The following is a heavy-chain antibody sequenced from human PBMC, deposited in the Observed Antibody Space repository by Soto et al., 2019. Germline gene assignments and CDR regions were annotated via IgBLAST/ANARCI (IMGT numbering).Heavy chain of an antibody. CDR3: ASEMVLGVGSDY. V-gene: IGHV1-2*04. J-gene: IGHJ4*02. CDR2: INPNSGGT. D-gene: IGHD3-3*01. CDR1: GYTFTGYY. Sequence: ASVKVSCKASGYTFTGYYMLWVRQAPGQGLEWMGWINPNSGGTNYAQKFQGWVTMTTDTSTSTAYMELRSLRFVDTAVFYCASEMVLGVGSDYLGQGTLVSVSS.